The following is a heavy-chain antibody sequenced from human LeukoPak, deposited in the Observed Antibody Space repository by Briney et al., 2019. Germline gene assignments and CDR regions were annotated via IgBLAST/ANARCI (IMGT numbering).Heavy chain of an antibody. Sequence: GGSLRLSCTSSGFTFKNYWMAWVRQAPGKGLEWVANINQDGSQKYYVDSVRGRFTISRDNSKNSLDPQMNSLRAEDTAVYYCATRRGGYYYDSSGYYFDYWGQGTLVTVSS. D-gene: IGHD3-22*01. J-gene: IGHJ4*02. CDR3: ATRRGGYYYDSSGYYFDY. CDR2: INQDGSQK. V-gene: IGHV3-7*01. CDR1: GFTFKNYW.